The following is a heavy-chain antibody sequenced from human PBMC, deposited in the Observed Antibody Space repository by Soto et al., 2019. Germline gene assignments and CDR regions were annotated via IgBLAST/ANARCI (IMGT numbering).Heavy chain of an antibody. CDR3: AKSTIFGVVIGRWFDS. D-gene: IGHD3-3*01. CDR1: DRFFRGDY. CDR2: INHSGGT. J-gene: IGHJ5*01. V-gene: IGHV4-34*01. Sequence: SETRSPSFVDDDRFFRGDYWSWIRQPPGKGLEWIGEINHSGGTNYNPSLKSRVTISVDTSKNQFSLKLSSVTAADTAVYYCAKSTIFGVVIGRWFDSWGQGTLVTVSS.